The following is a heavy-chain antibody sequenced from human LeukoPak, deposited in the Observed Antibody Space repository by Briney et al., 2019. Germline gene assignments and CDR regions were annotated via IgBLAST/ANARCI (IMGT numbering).Heavy chain of an antibody. J-gene: IGHJ4*02. CDR3: ARHVRLTRLEGITIVPKDYFDY. V-gene: IGHV4-34*01. Sequence: PSETLSLTCAVYGGSFSGYYWSWIRQPPGKGLEWIGEINHSGSTNYNPSLKSRVTISVDTSKNQFSLKLSSVTAADTAVYYCARHVRLTRLEGITIVPKDYFDYWGQGTLVTVSS. D-gene: IGHD2-8*01. CDR2: INHSGST. CDR1: GGSFSGYY.